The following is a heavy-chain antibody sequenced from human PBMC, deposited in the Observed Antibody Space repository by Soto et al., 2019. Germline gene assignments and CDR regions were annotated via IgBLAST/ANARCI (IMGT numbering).Heavy chain of an antibody. V-gene: IGHV1-3*05. CDR3: ARSIVVVTALDY. CDR1: GYTFTSYA. Sequence: QVQLVQSGAEEKKPGASVKVSCKASGYTFTSYAMHWVRQAPGQRLEWMGWINAGNGNTKYSQKFQGRVTITRDTSASTAYMGLSSLRSEDTAVYYCARSIVVVTALDYWGQGTLVTGSS. D-gene: IGHD2-21*02. J-gene: IGHJ4*02. CDR2: INAGNGNT.